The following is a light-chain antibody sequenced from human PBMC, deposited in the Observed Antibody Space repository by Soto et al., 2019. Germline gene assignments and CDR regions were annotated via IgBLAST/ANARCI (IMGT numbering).Light chain of an antibody. Sequence: QSVLTQPPSVSGAPGQRVTISCTGSSSNIGAGYDVHWYQQLPGTAPKVLIYGNSNRPSGVPDRFSGSKSGTSASLAITGLQAEDEADYYCQSYDSSRSGYVFGTGTKVTVL. CDR1: SSNIGAGYD. CDR3: QSYDSSRSGYV. V-gene: IGLV1-40*01. J-gene: IGLJ1*01. CDR2: GNS.